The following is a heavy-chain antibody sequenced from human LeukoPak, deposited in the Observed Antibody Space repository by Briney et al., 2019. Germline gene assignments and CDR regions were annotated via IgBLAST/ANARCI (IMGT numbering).Heavy chain of an antibody. V-gene: IGHV3-11*04. Sequence: GGSLRLSCAASGFTFSDYYMSWIRQAPGKGLEWVSYISSSGSTIYYADSVKGRFTISRDNAKNSLYLQMNSLRAEDTAVYYCARARDYGDYLLGYFDYWGQGTLVTVSS. CDR1: GFTFSDYY. J-gene: IGHJ4*02. CDR3: ARARDYGDYLLGYFDY. CDR2: ISSSGSTI. D-gene: IGHD4-17*01.